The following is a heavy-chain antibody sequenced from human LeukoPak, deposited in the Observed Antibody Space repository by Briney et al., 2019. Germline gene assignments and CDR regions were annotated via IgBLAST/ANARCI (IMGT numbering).Heavy chain of an antibody. CDR3: ATRGHSSSWYYFDY. Sequence: GGSLRLSCAASGFTFSDYYMNWIRQAPGKGLEWVSYISGSSSYTNYADSVKGRFTISRDNAKNSLYLQMNSLRAEDTAVYYCATRGHSSSWYYFDYWGQGTLVTVS. CDR2: ISGSSSYT. J-gene: IGHJ4*02. D-gene: IGHD6-13*01. CDR1: GFTFSDYY. V-gene: IGHV3-11*03.